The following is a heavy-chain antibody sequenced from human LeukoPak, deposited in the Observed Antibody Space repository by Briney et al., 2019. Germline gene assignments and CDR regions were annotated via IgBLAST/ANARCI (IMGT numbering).Heavy chain of an antibody. V-gene: IGHV5-51*01. CDR3: ARRAYYYDSSGYYLDAFDI. CDR1: GYSFTSYW. J-gene: IGHJ3*02. D-gene: IGHD3-22*01. Sequence: GESLKISCKGSGYSFTSYWIGWVRQMPGKGLEWMGIIYPGDSDTRYSPSFQGQVTISADKSISTAYLQWSSLKASDTAMYYCARRAYYYDSSGYYLDAFDIWGQGTMVTVSS. CDR2: IYPGDSDT.